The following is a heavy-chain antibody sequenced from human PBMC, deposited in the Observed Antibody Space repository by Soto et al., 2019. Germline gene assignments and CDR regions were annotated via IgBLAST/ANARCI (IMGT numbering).Heavy chain of an antibody. CDR3: AHAGDYDLLTFDH. D-gene: IGHD4-17*01. J-gene: IGHJ4*02. CDR1: GFSLSTRGMG. Sequence: SGPTLVNPTETLTLTCTFSGFSLSTRGMGVAWIRQPPGKALEWLALIYWDDDKRYSPSLKDRLAISKDTSSNQVVLTITNMDPGDTATYFCAHAGDYDLLTFDHWGPGTLVTVSS. V-gene: IGHV2-5*02. CDR2: IYWDDDK.